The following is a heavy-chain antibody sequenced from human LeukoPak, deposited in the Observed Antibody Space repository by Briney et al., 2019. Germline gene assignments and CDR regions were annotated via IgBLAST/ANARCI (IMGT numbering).Heavy chain of an antibody. J-gene: IGHJ4*02. CDR1: GFTFSSYW. CDR2: IKQDGSEK. V-gene: IGHV3-7*01. CDR3: AGAGYNWLEYYFGY. D-gene: IGHD6-19*01. Sequence: PGGSLRLSCAASGFTFSSYWMSWVRQAPGKGLEWVANIKQDGSEKYYVDSVKGRFTISRDNAKNSLYLQMNSLRAEDTAVYYCAGAGYNWLEYYFGYWGQGTLVTVSS.